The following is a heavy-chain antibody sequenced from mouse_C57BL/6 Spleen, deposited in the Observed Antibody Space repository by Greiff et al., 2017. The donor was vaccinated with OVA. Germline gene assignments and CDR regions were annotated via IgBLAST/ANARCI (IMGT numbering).Heavy chain of an antibody. D-gene: IGHD1-1*01. J-gene: IGHJ4*01. CDR1: GYTFTSYW. CDR3: AREGLTTVVATGYYAMDY. CDR2: IHPNSGST. V-gene: IGHV1-64*01. Sequence: VQLQQPGAELVNPGASVKLSCKASGYTFTSYWMHWVKQRPGQGLEWIGMIHPNSGSTNYNEKFKSKATLTVDKSSSTAYMQLSSLTSEDSAVYYCAREGLTTVVATGYYAMDYWGQGTSVTVSA.